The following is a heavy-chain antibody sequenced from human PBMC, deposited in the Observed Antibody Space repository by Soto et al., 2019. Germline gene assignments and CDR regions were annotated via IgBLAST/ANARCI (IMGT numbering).Heavy chain of an antibody. CDR1: GYPFTKYD. CDR2: INPNSGNT. CDR3: ARSPPRVEKNNYAGGWFDP. V-gene: IGHV1-8*01. Sequence: QVQLVQSGAEVKKPGASVKVSCKASGYPFTKYDINWVRQATGQGLEWMGWINPNSGNTGYSQKFQGRVTMTRNTSISTADMELSSLRFDDTAVYYCARSPPRVEKNNYAGGWFDPWGQGTLVTVSS. D-gene: IGHD4-4*01. J-gene: IGHJ5*02.